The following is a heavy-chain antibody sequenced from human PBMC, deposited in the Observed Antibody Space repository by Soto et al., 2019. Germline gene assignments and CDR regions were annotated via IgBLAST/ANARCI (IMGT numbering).Heavy chain of an antibody. J-gene: IGHJ6*02. V-gene: IGHV4-39*01. CDR1: GGSISSSSYY. Sequence: SETPSLTCTVSGGSISSSSYYWGWIRQPPRKGLXWIXXIXXSXXXXXNXXLKSRVTISVDTSKNQFSLKLSSVTAADTAVYYCARRGDYYYYGMDVWGQGTTVTASS. CDR2: IXXSXXX. CDR3: ARRGDYYYYGMDV.